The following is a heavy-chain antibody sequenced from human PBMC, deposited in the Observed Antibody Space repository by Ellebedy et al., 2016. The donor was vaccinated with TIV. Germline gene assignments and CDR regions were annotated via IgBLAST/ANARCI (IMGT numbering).Heavy chain of an antibody. CDR3: ARQPSAVEMATMEDFGLDY. J-gene: IGHJ4*02. CDR2: FIPILGIA. Sequence: AASVKVSCKASGGSFNNSGVHWVRQAPGQGLEWMGWFIPILGIANYAQHFQGRVTVSADKSASTSYMELSSLESEDTAVYYCARQPSAVEMATMEDFGLDYWGQGTLVTVSS. D-gene: IGHD5-24*01. CDR1: GGSFNNSG. V-gene: IGHV1-69*10.